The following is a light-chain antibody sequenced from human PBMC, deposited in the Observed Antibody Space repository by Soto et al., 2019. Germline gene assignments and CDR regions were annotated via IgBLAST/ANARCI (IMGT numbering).Light chain of an antibody. J-gene: IGKJ3*01. CDR3: QQYNNWPPPFT. CDR2: GAS. V-gene: IGKV3-15*01. Sequence: EIVMTQSPATLSVSPGERATLSCRASQSVSSNLAWYQQKPVQAPRLLIYGASTRATGIPARFSGSGSGTEFTLAISSLQSEDFAVYYCQQYNNWPPPFTFGPGTKVDIK. CDR1: QSVSSN.